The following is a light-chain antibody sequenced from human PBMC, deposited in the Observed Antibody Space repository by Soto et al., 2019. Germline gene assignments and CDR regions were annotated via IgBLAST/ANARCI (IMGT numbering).Light chain of an antibody. V-gene: IGLV2-14*01. J-gene: IGLJ1*01. CDR1: SSDVGGYNY. CDR2: DVS. Sequence: QSALTQPAYVSGSPGQSITISCTGTSSDVGGYNYVSWYQQHPGKAPKLMIYDVSNRPSGVSNRFSGSKSGNTASLTISGLQAEDEADYYCSSYTSSIPPYVFGTGTKVTVL. CDR3: SSYTSSIPPYV.